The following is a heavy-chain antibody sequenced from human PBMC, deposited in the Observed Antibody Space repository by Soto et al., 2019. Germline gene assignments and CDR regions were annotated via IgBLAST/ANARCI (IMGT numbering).Heavy chain of an antibody. J-gene: IGHJ4*02. CDR1: GFTFNIYG. V-gene: IGHV3-30*18. CDR3: AKDQASGQGSFDS. CDR2: ISYDGSNQ. Sequence: VKLVESGGGVVQPGGSLRLSCAASGFTFNIYGMHWVRQAPDKGLEWVALISYDGSNQYYADSVKGRFTISRDNSKNTLFLQMNSVRADDTAVYYCAKDQASGQGSFDSWGQGNLVTVSS.